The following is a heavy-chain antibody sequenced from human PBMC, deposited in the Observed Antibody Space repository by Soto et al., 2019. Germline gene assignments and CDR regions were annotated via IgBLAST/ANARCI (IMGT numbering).Heavy chain of an antibody. CDR3: ARVKWFGESGFDY. CDR2: IYHSGST. CDR1: GGSISSGGYS. D-gene: IGHD3-10*01. J-gene: IGHJ4*02. V-gene: IGHV4-30-2*02. Sequence: SETLSLTCAVSGGSISSGGYSWSWIRQPPGKGLEWIGYIYHSGSTYYNPSLKSRVTISVDRSKNQFSLNVSSVTAADTAVYYCARVKWFGESGFDYWGQGTLVTVSS.